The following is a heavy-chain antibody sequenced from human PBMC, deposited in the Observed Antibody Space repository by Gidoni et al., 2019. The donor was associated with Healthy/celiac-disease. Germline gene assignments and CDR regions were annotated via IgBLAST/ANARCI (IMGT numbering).Heavy chain of an antibody. V-gene: IGHV3-30-3*01. CDR1: GFTFSSYA. Sequence: QVQLVESGGGVVPPGRSLRLSCAASGFTFSSYALHWVRQAPGKGLEWVAVISYDGSNKYYADSVKGRFTISRDNSKNTLYLQMNSLRAEDTAVYYCARDVEWFGEPGGYYGMDVWGQGTTVTVSS. J-gene: IGHJ6*02. D-gene: IGHD3-10*01. CDR2: ISYDGSNK. CDR3: ARDVEWFGEPGGYYGMDV.